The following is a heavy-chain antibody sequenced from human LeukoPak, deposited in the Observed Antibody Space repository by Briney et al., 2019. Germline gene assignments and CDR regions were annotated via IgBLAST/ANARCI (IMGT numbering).Heavy chain of an antibody. Sequence: PSETLSLTCAVSGYSIGSGYYWGWIRQPPGKGLEWIGSIYHSGSTYYNPSLKGRVTISVDTSKNQFSLKLSSVTAADTAVYYCARLDYYDSSGYRGDYWGQGTLVTVSS. CDR3: ARLDYYDSSGYRGDY. V-gene: IGHV4-38-2*01. D-gene: IGHD3-22*01. CDR2: IYHSGST. CDR1: GYSIGSGYY. J-gene: IGHJ4*02.